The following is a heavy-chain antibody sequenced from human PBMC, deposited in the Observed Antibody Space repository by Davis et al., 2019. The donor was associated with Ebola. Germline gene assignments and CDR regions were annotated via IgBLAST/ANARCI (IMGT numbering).Heavy chain of an antibody. CDR2: ISSSSSYI. CDR3: ARDGRAARAYYYYGMDV. CDR1: GFTFSSYS. Sequence: PGGSLRLSCAASGFTFSSYSMNWVRQAPGKGLEWVSFISSSSSYIYYADSVKGRFTISRDNAKNSLYLQMNSLRAEDTAVYYWARDGRAARAYYYYGMDVWGQGTTVTVSS. V-gene: IGHV3-21*01. D-gene: IGHD6-6*01. J-gene: IGHJ6*02.